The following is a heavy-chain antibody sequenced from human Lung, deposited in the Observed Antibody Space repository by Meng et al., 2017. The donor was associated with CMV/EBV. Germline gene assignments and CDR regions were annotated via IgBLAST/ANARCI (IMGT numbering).Heavy chain of an antibody. Sequence: PCAGSGFTLSTFAMSWVRQAPGKGPQWVSVIYSGDDSTYYADSVKGRFTISRDNSKNMLYLQMNSLRAEDSAVYFCAKGKWGGYYYYYGMDVWGQGTTVTVSS. V-gene: IGHV3-23*03. CDR3: AKGKWGGYYYYYGMDV. J-gene: IGHJ6*02. CDR2: IYSGDDST. CDR1: GFTLSTFA. D-gene: IGHD1-26*01.